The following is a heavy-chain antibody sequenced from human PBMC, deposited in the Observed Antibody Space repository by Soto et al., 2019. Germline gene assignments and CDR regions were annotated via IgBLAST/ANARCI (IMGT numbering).Heavy chain of an antibody. V-gene: IGHV6-1*01. J-gene: IGHJ6*02. D-gene: IGHD6-19*01. CDR1: GDSVSSNSAA. Sequence: SQTLSLPCAISGDSVSSNSAAWNWIRQSPSRGLEWLGRTYYRSKWYNDYAVSVKSRITINPDTSKNQFSLQLNSVTPEDTAVYYCARWSGVPSLIAVAGTGYYYGMDVWGQGTTVTVSS. CDR2: TYYRSKWYN. CDR3: ARWSGVPSLIAVAGTGYYYGMDV.